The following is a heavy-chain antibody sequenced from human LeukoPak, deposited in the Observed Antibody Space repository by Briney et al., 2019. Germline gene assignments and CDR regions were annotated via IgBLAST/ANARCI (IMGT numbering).Heavy chain of an antibody. V-gene: IGHV1-2*02. D-gene: IGHD1-7*01. Sequence: ASVKVSCKASGYTFTGYYMHWVRQAPGQGLEWMGWINPNSGGTNYAQKFQGRVTMTRDTSISTAYMELSRLRSDDTAVCYCALTPRELHRAFDIWGQGTMVTVSS. CDR3: ALTPRELHRAFDI. J-gene: IGHJ3*02. CDR2: INPNSGGT. CDR1: GYTFTGYY.